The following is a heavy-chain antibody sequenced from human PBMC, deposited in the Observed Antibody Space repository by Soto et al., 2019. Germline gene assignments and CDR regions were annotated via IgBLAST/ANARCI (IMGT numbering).Heavy chain of an antibody. CDR2: IYWDDSK. Sequence: QITLKESGPTLVRPTQTLTLTCAFSGFSLSTSGVGVGWIRQPPGKALEWLAVIYWDDSKHYSPSLRSRLTITKDTYKNQVVLTMTNMDPMDTGTYYCAQKGPEDWPIDYWGQGTLVTVSS. D-gene: IGHD3-9*01. V-gene: IGHV2-5*02. CDR1: GFSLSTSGVG. J-gene: IGHJ4*02. CDR3: AQKGPEDWPIDY.